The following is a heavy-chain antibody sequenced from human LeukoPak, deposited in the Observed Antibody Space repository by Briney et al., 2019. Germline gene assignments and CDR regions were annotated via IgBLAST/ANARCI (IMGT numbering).Heavy chain of an antibody. CDR1: GYTFAGYY. CDR2: INPNSGDT. V-gene: IGHV1-2*02. Sequence: GASVKVSCRASGYTFAGYYMHWVRQAPGQGLEWMGWINPNSGDTHYAPRFQGRITMTRDTSISTAYMELSRLRSDDTAVYYCARRKAAAAGRDAFDIWGQGTMVTVSS. J-gene: IGHJ3*02. CDR3: ARRKAAAAGRDAFDI. D-gene: IGHD6-13*01.